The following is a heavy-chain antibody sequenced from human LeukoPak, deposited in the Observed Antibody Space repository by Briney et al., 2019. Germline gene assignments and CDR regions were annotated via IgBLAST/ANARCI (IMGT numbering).Heavy chain of an antibody. CDR2: INHREST. J-gene: IGHJ4*02. CDR3: ARARQYYDFWSGYYNPFDY. V-gene: IGHV4-34*01. CDR1: GGSFRGYY. D-gene: IGHD3-3*01. Sequence: PSETLSLTCAVYGGSFRGYYWSWIRQPPGKGVEGIGEINHRESTNYNPSLKSRVTISVDTSKNQFSLKLSSVTAADTAVYYCARARQYYDFWSGYYNPFDYWGQGTLVTVSS.